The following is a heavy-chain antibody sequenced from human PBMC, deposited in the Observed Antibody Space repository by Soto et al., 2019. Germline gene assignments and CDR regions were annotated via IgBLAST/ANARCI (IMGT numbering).Heavy chain of an antibody. V-gene: IGHV1-8*01. D-gene: IGHD3-10*02. CDR1: GYTFTSYD. CDR2: MNPNSGNT. J-gene: IGHJ6*02. CDR3: AGCSGSYYYYYGMDV. Sequence: GASVKVSCKASGYTFTSYDINWVRQATGQGLEWMGWMNPNSGNTGYARKFQGRVTMTRNTSISTAYMELSSLRSEDTAVYYCAGCSGSYYYYYGMDVWGQGTTVTVSS.